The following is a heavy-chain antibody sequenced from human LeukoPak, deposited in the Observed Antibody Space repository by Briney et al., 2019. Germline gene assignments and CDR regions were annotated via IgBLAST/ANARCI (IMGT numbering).Heavy chain of an antibody. J-gene: IGHJ6*02. V-gene: IGHV4-39*02. CDR1: GGSISSSSYY. CDR3: VRDSGIVATTRRLDYYYGMDV. D-gene: IGHD5-12*01. CDR2: IYHSGST. Sequence: PSETLSLTCTVSGGSISSSSYYWGWIRQPPGKGLEWIGSIYHSGSTYYNPSLKSRVTISVDTSKNQFSLKLTSVTAADTAVYYCVRDSGIVATTRRLDYYYGMDVWGQGTTVTVSS.